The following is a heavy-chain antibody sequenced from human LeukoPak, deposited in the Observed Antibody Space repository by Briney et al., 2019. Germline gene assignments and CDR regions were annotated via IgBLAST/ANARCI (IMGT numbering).Heavy chain of an antibody. CDR2: IIPIFGTA. CDR3: ARGLNYYDSRKNWFDP. D-gene: IGHD3-22*01. CDR1: GGTFSSYA. V-gene: IGHV1-69*13. Sequence: ASVKVSCKASGGTFSSYAISWVRQAPGQGLEWMGGIIPIFGTANYAQKFQGRVTITADESTSTAYMELSSLRSEDTAVYYCARGLNYYDSRKNWFDPWGQGTLVTVSS. J-gene: IGHJ5*02.